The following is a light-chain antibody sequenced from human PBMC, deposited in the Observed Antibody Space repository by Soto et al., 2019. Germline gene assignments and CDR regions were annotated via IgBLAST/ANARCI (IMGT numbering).Light chain of an antibody. J-gene: IGLJ1*01. CDR3: SSYTSRPSLFV. V-gene: IGLV2-14*01. CDR1: SSDVGGYNY. Sequence: QSALAQPASVSGSPGQSVTIACTGTSSDVGGYNYVSWYQQHPGKAPKLVISEVSIRPSGVSIRFSGSKSGNTASLTTSGLQTEDEADYYCSSYTSRPSLFVFGSGTKVTVL. CDR2: EVS.